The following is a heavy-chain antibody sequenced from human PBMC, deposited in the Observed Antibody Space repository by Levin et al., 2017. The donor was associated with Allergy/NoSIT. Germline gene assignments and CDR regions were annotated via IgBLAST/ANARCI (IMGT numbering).Heavy chain of an antibody. D-gene: IGHD3-10*01. V-gene: IGHV3-30*18. CDR2: ISYDGSNK. Sequence: GESLKISCAASGFTFSSYGMHWVRQAPGKGLEWVAVISYDGSNKYYADSVKGRFTISRDNSKNTLYLQMNSLRAEDTAVYYCAKDRGGGLSSWGQGTLVTVSS. CDR1: GFTFSSYG. CDR3: AKDRGGGLSS. J-gene: IGHJ4*02.